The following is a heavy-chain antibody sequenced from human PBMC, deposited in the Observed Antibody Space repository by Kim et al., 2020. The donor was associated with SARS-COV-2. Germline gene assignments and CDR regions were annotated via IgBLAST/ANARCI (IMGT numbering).Heavy chain of an antibody. Sequence: GGSLRLSCAASGFTFSTYAMHWVRQPPGKGLEWVAFISSDGSNTYYEDSVKGRFTISRDNSKNMVYLQMNSLRDEDTTVYYCAREWGSWGQGTLVTVSS. V-gene: IGHV3-30-3*01. CDR3: AREWGS. CDR2: ISSDGSNT. J-gene: IGHJ5*02. CDR1: GFTFSTYA. D-gene: IGHD3-16*01.